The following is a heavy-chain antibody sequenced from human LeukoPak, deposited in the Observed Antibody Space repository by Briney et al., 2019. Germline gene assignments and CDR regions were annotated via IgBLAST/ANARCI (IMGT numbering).Heavy chain of an antibody. CDR1: GFTFDDYA. J-gene: IGHJ4*02. Sequence: PGGSLRLSCAASGFTFDDYAMHWVRQAPGKGLEWVSGISWNSAGIGYADSVKGRFTISRDNAKNSLYLKMSSLRAEDTALYYCTKDYKSYYRSGTLLEDWGQGTLVTVSS. D-gene: IGHD3-10*01. CDR3: TKDYKSYYRSGTLLED. V-gene: IGHV3-9*01. CDR2: ISWNSAGI.